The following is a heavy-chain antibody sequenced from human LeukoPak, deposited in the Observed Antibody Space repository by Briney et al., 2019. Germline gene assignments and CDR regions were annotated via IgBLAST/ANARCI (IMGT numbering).Heavy chain of an antibody. CDR2: ISWNSGSI. Sequence: SLRLSCAASGFTFDDYAMHWVRQAPGKGLEWVSGISWNSGSIGYADSVKGRFTISRDNAKNSLYLQMNSLRAEDTAVYYCAREVAGDSPYYYYGMDVWGQGTTVTVSS. D-gene: IGHD4-17*01. CDR1: GFTFDDYA. V-gene: IGHV3-9*01. CDR3: AREVAGDSPYYYYGMDV. J-gene: IGHJ6*02.